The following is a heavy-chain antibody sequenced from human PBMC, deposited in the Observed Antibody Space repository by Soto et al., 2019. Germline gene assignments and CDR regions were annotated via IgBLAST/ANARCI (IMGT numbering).Heavy chain of an antibody. Sequence: SETLSLTCAVSGFSIGSNNWWGWIRQPPGKGLEWIGYITYSGRTFYNPSLKSRVTMSVDTPKNQFSLEVRSVTAADTAVYYCARERQVGPSSGQFDPWGQGTLVTVSS. CDR1: GFSIGSNNW. CDR2: ITYSGRT. V-gene: IGHV4-28*03. J-gene: IGHJ5*02. CDR3: ARERQVGPSSGQFDP.